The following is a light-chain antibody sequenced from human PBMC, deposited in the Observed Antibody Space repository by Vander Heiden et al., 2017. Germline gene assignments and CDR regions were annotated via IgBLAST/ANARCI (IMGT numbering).Light chain of an antibody. J-gene: IGLJ3*02. Sequence: QSALTQPPSASGSPGQSVTISCTGTSSDVGGYNYVSWYQQHPDKAPKLIIYEVSKRPSGVPDRFSGSKSGNTASLTVSGLQAEDDADYYCSSYAGSNTWVFGGGTKLTAL. CDR1: SSDVGGYNY. CDR3: SSYAGSNTWV. CDR2: EVS. V-gene: IGLV2-8*01.